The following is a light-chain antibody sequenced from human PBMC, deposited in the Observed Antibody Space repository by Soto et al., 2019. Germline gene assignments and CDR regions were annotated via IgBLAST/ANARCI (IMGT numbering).Light chain of an antibody. Sequence: QSVLTQPPSASGAPGQGVTISCSGTSSNIGSTTVNWYQHLPGAAPKVLIYNTSQRPSGVPDRFSGSKSGTSASLAISGLRSEDEADYYCAAWDDSLSAVVFGGGTKLTVL. J-gene: IGLJ2*01. V-gene: IGLV1-44*01. CDR3: AAWDDSLSAVV. CDR2: NTS. CDR1: SSNIGSTT.